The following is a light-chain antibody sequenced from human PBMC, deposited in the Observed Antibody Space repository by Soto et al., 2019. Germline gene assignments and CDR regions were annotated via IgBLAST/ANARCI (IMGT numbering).Light chain of an antibody. CDR3: QQYDNLWT. V-gene: IGKV1-33*01. J-gene: IGKJ1*01. CDR1: QDISNY. CDR2: DAS. Sequence: DIQRTRSPSSLSASVGDRVTITCQASQDISNYLNWYQQKPGKAPKLLIYDASNLETGVPSRFSGSGSGTDFTFTISSLQPEDIATYYCQQYDNLWTFGQGTKVDIK.